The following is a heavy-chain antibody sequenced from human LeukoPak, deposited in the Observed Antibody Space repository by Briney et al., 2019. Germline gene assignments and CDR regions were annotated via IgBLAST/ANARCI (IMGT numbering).Heavy chain of an antibody. Sequence: SETLSLTCAVYGGSSSGYYWSWIRQPPGKGLEWIGEINHSGSTNYNPSLKSRVTISVDTSKNQFSLKLSSVTAADTAVYYCARPYLVRGAWGYWGQGTLVTVSS. CDR3: ARPYLVRGAWGY. D-gene: IGHD3-10*01. CDR2: INHSGST. V-gene: IGHV4-34*01. J-gene: IGHJ4*02. CDR1: GGSSSGYY.